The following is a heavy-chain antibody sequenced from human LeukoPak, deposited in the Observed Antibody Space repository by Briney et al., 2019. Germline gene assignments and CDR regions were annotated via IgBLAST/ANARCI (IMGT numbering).Heavy chain of an antibody. D-gene: IGHD3-3*01. CDR3: ARDSGVSVYDFWSGYYALDY. CDR1: GFTFSSYS. CDR2: ISSSSSYI. Sequence: GRSLRLSCPASGFTFSSYSMNWVRQAPGKGLEWVSSISSSSSYIYYADSVKGRFTISRDNAKNSLYLQMNSLRAEDTAVYYCARDSGVSVYDFWSGYYALDYWGQGTLVTVSS. V-gene: IGHV3-21*01. J-gene: IGHJ4*02.